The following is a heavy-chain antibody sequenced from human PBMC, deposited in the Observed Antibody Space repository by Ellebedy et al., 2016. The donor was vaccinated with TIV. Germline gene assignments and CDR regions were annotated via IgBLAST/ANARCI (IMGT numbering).Heavy chain of an antibody. V-gene: IGHV1-69*13. CDR3: AREMGMARADY. J-gene: IGHJ4*02. Sequence: SVKVSCXASGYTFTGYYMHWVRQAPGQGLEWMGGIIPIFGTANYAQKFQGRVTITADESTSTAYMELSSLRSEDTAVYYCAREMGMARADYWGQGTLVTVSS. CDR2: IIPIFGTA. CDR1: GYTFTGYY. D-gene: IGHD5-24*01.